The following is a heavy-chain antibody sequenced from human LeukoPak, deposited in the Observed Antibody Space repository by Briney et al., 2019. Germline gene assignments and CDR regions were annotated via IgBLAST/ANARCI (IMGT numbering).Heavy chain of an antibody. CDR3: ARDGSPYYYDSSGYRRYYFDY. CDR2: IVVGSGNT. J-gene: IGHJ4*02. D-gene: IGHD3-22*01. CDR1: GFTFTSSA. V-gene: IGHV1-58*01. Sequence: SVKVSCKASGFTFTSSAVQWVRQARGQRLEWIGWIVVGSGNTNYAQKFQERVTITRDMSTSTAYMELSSLRSEDTAVYYCARDGSPYYYDSSGYRRYYFDYWGQGTLVTVSS.